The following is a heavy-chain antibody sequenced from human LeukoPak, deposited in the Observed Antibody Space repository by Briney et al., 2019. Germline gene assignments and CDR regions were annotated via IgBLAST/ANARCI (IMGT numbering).Heavy chain of an antibody. Sequence: PSETLSLTCAVYGGSLSAYYWTWIRQPPGKGLEWIGEINHGGSTNYNPSLKSRVTISVDTSKNQFSLKLSSVTAADTAVYYCARGRLRHYDKGPGADYWGQGTLVTVSS. V-gene: IGHV4-34*01. CDR3: ARGRLRHYDKGPGADY. CDR1: GGSLSAYY. D-gene: IGHD3-22*01. J-gene: IGHJ4*02. CDR2: INHGGST.